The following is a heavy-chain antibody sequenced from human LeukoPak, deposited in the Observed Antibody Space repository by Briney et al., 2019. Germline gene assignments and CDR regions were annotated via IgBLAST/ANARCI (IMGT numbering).Heavy chain of an antibody. V-gene: IGHV1-3*01. CDR2: INAGNGNT. D-gene: IGHD3-10*01. Sequence: GASVKVSCKASGYTFSSYVMYWVRQAPGQRLEWMGWINAGNGNTIYSQKFQGRVTITRDTSASTAYMELSTLRSEDTAVYYCAVGWFGELPPKYYFDYWGQGTLVTVSS. CDR1: GYTFSSYV. J-gene: IGHJ4*02. CDR3: AVGWFGELPPKYYFDY.